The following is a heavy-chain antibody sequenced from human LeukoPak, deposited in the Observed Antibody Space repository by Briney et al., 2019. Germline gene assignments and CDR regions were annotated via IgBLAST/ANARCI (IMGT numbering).Heavy chain of an antibody. Sequence: GGSLRLSCAASGFTFSSYGMHWVRQAPGKGLEWVAFIRYDGSNKYYADSVKGRFTISRDNSKNTLYLQMNSLRAEDTAVYYCAKDGLGYCSSTSCFYFDYWGQGTLVTVSS. CDR2: IRYDGSNK. V-gene: IGHV3-30*02. CDR3: AKDGLGYCSSTSCFYFDY. D-gene: IGHD2-2*01. CDR1: GFTFSSYG. J-gene: IGHJ4*02.